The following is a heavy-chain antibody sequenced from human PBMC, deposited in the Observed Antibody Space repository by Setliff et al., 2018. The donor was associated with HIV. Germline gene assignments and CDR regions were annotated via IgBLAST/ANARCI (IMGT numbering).Heavy chain of an antibody. CDR1: GDSISSSRSF. J-gene: IGHJ4*02. CDR3: ARSPLYSGYERYYFDY. CDR2: IYFSGSV. D-gene: IGHD5-12*01. V-gene: IGHV4-39*07. Sequence: SETLSLTCTVSGDSISSSRSFWGWIRQSPGKGLEWIGSIYFSGSVFYNPSLNSRVTISLDRSKTQFSLKLSSVTAADTAVYYCARSPLYSGYERYYFDYWGQGTLVTVSS.